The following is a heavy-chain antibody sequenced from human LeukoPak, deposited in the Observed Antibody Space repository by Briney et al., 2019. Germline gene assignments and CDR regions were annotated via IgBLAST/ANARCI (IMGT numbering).Heavy chain of an antibody. CDR1: GFTFSNYA. V-gene: IGHV3-23*01. CDR3: AKGTGDEGYYFDY. Sequence: GGSLRLSCAASGFTFSNYAMHWVRQAPGKGLEWVSGIRVRYNTYYADSVKGRFTISRDNSDNTLYLQMSGLRAEDTAVYYCAKGTGDEGYYFDYWGQGTLVTVSS. CDR2: IRVRYNT. D-gene: IGHD7-27*01. J-gene: IGHJ4*02.